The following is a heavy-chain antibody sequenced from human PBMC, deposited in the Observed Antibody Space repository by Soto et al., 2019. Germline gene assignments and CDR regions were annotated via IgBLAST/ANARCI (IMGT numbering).Heavy chain of an antibody. J-gene: IGHJ4*02. CDR1: GFTFSGHW. CDR3: ARGSGTYYADS. D-gene: IGHD1-26*01. CDR2: IDTDGSTGGT. V-gene: IGHV3-74*03. Sequence: EVRLVESGGALVPPGGSLRLTCEASGFTFSGHWMHWVRRAPGKGLVWVSHIDTDGSTGGTSYEDSVKGRFTVSRDDSNESLYLQMNDLRVEDTAVYYCARGSGTYYADSWGQGTLVTVSS.